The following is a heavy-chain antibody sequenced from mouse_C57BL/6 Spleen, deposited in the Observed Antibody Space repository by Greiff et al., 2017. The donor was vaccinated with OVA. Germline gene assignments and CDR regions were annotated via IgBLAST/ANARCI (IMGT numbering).Heavy chain of an antibody. CDR2: INPGSGGT. Sequence: QVQLKQSGAELVRPGTSVKVSCKASGYAFTNYLIEWVKQRPGQGLEWIGVINPGSGGTNYNEKFKGKATLTADKSSSTAYMQLSSLTSEDSAVYFCARSYSNYDFDYWGQGTTLTVSS. V-gene: IGHV1-54*01. CDR1: GYAFTNYL. D-gene: IGHD2-5*01. J-gene: IGHJ2*01. CDR3: ARSYSNYDFDY.